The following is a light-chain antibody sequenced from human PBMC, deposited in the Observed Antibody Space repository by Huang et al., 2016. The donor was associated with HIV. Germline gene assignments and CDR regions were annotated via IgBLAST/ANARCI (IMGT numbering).Light chain of an antibody. CDR1: QDITDA. Sequence: AIQLTQSPSLLSASVGDRVTITCRASQDITDALAWYQQKPGKPPKVLIYDASSLESGVPTGFSGSGSGADFTLTISSLQAEDFATYYCQQVKNYPLTFGGGTKVEVK. V-gene: IGKV1D-13*01. J-gene: IGKJ4*01. CDR2: DAS. CDR3: QQVKNYPLT.